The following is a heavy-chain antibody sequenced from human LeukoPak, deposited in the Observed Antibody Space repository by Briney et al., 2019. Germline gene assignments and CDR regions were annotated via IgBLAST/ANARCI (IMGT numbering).Heavy chain of an antibody. Sequence: GGSLRLSCAASGFTFSSYAMSWVRQAPGKGLEWVSAISGSGGSTYYADSVKGRFTISRDNPKNTLYLQMNSLRAEDTAVYYCAKERVVVVPAAMPASFDYWGQGTLVTVSS. V-gene: IGHV3-23*01. J-gene: IGHJ4*02. CDR2: ISGSGGST. CDR3: AKERVVVVPAAMPASFDY. D-gene: IGHD2-2*01. CDR1: GFTFSSYA.